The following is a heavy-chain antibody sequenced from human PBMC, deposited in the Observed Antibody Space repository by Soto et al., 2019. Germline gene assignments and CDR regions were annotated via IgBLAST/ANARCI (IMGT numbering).Heavy chain of an antibody. Sequence: PGGSLRLSCAASGFTFSSYWMSWVRQAPGKGLEWVANIKQDGSEKYYVDSVKGRFTISRDNAKNSLYLQMNSLRAEDTAVYYCASHYYDFWSGHYGGMDVWGQGTTVTVAS. CDR3: ASHYYDFWSGHYGGMDV. CDR2: IKQDGSEK. J-gene: IGHJ6*02. V-gene: IGHV3-7*03. D-gene: IGHD3-3*01. CDR1: GFTFSSYW.